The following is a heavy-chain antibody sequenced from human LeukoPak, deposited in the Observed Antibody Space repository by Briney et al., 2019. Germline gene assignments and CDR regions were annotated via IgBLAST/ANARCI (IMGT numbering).Heavy chain of an antibody. D-gene: IGHD5-24*01. CDR2: IIPIFGIA. V-gene: IGHV1-69*04. Sequence: GASVKVSFKASGGTFSSYAISWVRQAPGQGLEWMGRIIPIFGIANYAQKFQGRVTITADKSTSTAYIELSSLRSEDTAVYYCARAGEMNWFDPWGQGTLVTVSS. CDR3: ARAGEMNWFDP. CDR1: GGTFSSYA. J-gene: IGHJ5*02.